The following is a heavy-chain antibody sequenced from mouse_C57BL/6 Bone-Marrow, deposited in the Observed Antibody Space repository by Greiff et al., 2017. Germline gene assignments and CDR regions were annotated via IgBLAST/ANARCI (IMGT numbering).Heavy chain of an antibody. CDR1: GYTFTGYW. CDR3: ARWGYYGSSYDYAMDY. J-gene: IGHJ4*01. CDR2: LLPGSGST. Sequence: QVQLQQSGAELMKPGASVKLSCKATGYTFTGYWIEWVKQRPGHGLEWIGELLPGSGSTNYNEKFKGKATFTADTSSNTAYMQLSSLTTEDSAIYYCARWGYYGSSYDYAMDYWGQGTSVTVSS. V-gene: IGHV1-9*01. D-gene: IGHD1-1*01.